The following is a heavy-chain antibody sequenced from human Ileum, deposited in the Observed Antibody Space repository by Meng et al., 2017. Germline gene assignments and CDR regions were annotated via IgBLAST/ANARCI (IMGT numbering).Heavy chain of an antibody. V-gene: IGHV4-34*01. D-gene: IGHD6-13*01. J-gene: IGHJ4*02. CDR2: INRGGNT. Sequence: QVHLLRWAAGCLKPSEPRSLPCAVPGGSFGGTYWTGIRQSPGKGLEWIGEINRGGNTNYNPSLKSRITMSVDTPKNQFFLNLTSVTPADTAVYYCARAWSSSWSFLDFWGQGGLVTVSS. CDR3: ARAWSSSWSFLDF. CDR1: GGSFGGTY.